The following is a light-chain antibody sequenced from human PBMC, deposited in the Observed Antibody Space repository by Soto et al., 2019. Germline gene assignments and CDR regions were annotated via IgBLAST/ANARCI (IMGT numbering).Light chain of an antibody. CDR2: AAS. CDR3: QHYGSSPR. Sequence: DIQMTQSPSTLSASVGDRVTITCRASQSISSWLAWYQQKPGKAPKLLIYAASSLQSGVPSRFSGSGSGTDFTLTISSLQPEDCAVYYCQHYGSSPRFGQGTKVDIK. CDR1: QSISSW. J-gene: IGKJ1*01. V-gene: IGKV1-5*01.